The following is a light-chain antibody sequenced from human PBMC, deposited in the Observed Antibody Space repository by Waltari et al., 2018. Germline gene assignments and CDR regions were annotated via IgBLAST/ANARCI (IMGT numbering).Light chain of an antibody. J-gene: IGKJ4*01. V-gene: IGKV1-39*01. Sequence: DFQMTQSPSSLSASVGDRVTITCRASQSISTYLNWYQQKPGKAPNLLIYAASSLQSGVPSCFSGSGSGTDFTLTISSLQPEDFATYYCQQSYSPLTFGGGTKVEIK. CDR3: QQSYSPLT. CDR1: QSISTY. CDR2: AAS.